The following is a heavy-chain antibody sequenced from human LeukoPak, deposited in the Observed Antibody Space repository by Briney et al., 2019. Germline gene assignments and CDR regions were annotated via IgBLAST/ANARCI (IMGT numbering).Heavy chain of an antibody. Sequence: GGSLRLSCAASGFTFSSYSMNWVRQAPGKGLEWVSFISSSSTYIYYADSVKGRFTISRDNAKNSVYLQMNSLRAEDTAVYHCARVLSGCSSISCSNFDYWGQGTLVTVSS. CDR3: ARVLSGCSSISCSNFDY. CDR1: GFTFSSYS. J-gene: IGHJ4*02. CDR2: ISSSSTYI. V-gene: IGHV3-21*01. D-gene: IGHD2-2*01.